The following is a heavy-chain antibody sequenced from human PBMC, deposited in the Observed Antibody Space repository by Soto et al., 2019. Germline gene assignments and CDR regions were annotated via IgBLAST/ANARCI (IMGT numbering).Heavy chain of an antibody. CDR3: ARDCSGGSCYSGTDYYYYGMDD. CDR2: IIPIFGTA. CDR1: GGTFSSYA. J-gene: IGHJ6*02. Sequence: SVKVSCKASGGTFSSYAISWVRQAPGQGLEWMGGIIPIFGTANYAQKFQGRVTITADESTSTAYMELSSLRSEDTAVYYCARDCSGGSCYSGTDYYYYGMDDWR. V-gene: IGHV1-69*13. D-gene: IGHD2-15*01.